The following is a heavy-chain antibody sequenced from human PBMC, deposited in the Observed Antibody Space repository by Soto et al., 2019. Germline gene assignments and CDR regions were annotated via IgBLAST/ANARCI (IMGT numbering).Heavy chain of an antibody. J-gene: IGHJ4*02. CDR1: GFTFGDYA. Sequence: EVQLVESGGGLVQPGRSLRLSCTTSGFTFGDYAMSWVRQAPGRGLEWVGFIRSKTYSGTTEYAASVKSRFTISRDDSKSIAYLQMNSLKTDDTALYYCTRDGDYHVSGTYGYCDFWGQGNLVTVSS. CDR3: TRDGDYHVSGTYGYCDF. V-gene: IGHV3-49*04. D-gene: IGHD3-10*01. CDR2: IRSKTYSGTT.